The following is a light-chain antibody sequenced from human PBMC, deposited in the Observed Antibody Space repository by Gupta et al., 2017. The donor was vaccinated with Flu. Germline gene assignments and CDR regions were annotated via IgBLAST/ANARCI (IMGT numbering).Light chain of an antibody. Sequence: QSALPQPASVSGSPGQSITISCTGTSSDVGGYNYVSWYQQHPGKAPKLLIYEVSNRPSGVSNRFSGSSFGNTASLTISGLQAEDEADYYCSSYTSSTTLVFGGGTKLTVL. CDR1: SSDVGGYNY. CDR3: SSYTSSTTLV. V-gene: IGLV2-14*01. CDR2: EVS. J-gene: IGLJ2*01.